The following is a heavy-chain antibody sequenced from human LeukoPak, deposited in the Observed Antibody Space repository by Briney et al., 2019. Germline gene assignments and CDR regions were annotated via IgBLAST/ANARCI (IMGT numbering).Heavy chain of an antibody. Sequence: PSETLSLTCSVSGYSISSAYYWGWIRQPPGKGLEWIGTMYHSGSTNYNPSLKSRVTISVDTSKNQFSLKLSSVTAADTAVYYCARQEATTPIVGATLDPWGQGTLVTVSS. CDR1: GYSISSAYY. V-gene: IGHV4-38-2*02. D-gene: IGHD1-26*01. J-gene: IGHJ5*02. CDR2: MYHSGST. CDR3: ARQEATTPIVGATLDP.